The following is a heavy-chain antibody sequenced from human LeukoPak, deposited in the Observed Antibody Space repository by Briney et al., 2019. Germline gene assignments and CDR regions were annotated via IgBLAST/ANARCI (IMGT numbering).Heavy chain of an antibody. D-gene: IGHD2-2*02. Sequence: ASVKVSCKASGGTFSSYAISWVRQAPGQGLEWMGGIIPIFGTANYAQKFQGRVTITTDESTSTAYMELRSLRSDDTAVYYCARGGHTPIVVVPAAIPNGFDPWGQGTLVTVSS. CDR1: GGTFSSYA. CDR3: ARGGHTPIVVVPAAIPNGFDP. V-gene: IGHV1-69*05. CDR2: IIPIFGTA. J-gene: IGHJ5*02.